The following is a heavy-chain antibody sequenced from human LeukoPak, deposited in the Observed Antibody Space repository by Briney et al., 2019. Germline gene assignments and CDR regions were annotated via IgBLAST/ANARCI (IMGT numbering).Heavy chain of an antibody. V-gene: IGHV3-74*01. D-gene: IGHD1-1*01. CDR3: AGGFGHNWSPFEN. J-gene: IGHJ4*02. CDR1: GFTFRNDW. CDR2: INGDGSDI. Sequence: GGSLRLSCATSGFTFRNDWMHWVRQAPGKGLVWVSRINGDGSDISYADSVKGRFTISRDNAKNTVSLQMDSLTDDDTALYFCAGGFGHNWSPFENWGQGTLVTVSS.